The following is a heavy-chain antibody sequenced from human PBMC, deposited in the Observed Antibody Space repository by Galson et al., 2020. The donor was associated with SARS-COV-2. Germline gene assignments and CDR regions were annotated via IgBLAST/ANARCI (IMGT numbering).Heavy chain of an antibody. V-gene: IGHV3-64D*06. D-gene: IGHD4-17*01. J-gene: IGHJ4*02. Sequence: GGSLRLSCLASGFTFSSYAMHWVRQAPGKGLEYVSAISSNGGSTYYADSVKGRFTISRDNSKNTLYLQMSSLRAEDTAVYYCVTPRSHDYGDYVFDYWGQGTLVTVSS. CDR3: VTPRSHDYGDYVFDY. CDR1: GFTFSSYA. CDR2: ISSNGGST.